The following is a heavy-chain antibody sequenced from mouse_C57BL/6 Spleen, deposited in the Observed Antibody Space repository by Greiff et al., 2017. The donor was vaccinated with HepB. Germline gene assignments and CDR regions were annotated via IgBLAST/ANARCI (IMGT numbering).Heavy chain of an antibody. D-gene: IGHD2-3*01. CDR3: AREDGYSFAY. CDR1: GYSITSGYY. J-gene: IGHJ3*01. CDR2: ISYDGSN. V-gene: IGHV3-6*01. Sequence: DVQLQESGPGLVKPSQSLSLTCSVPGYSITSGYYWNWIRQFPGNKLEWMGYISYDGSNNYNPSLKNRISITRDTSKNQFFLKLNSVTTEDTATYYCAREDGYSFAYWGQGTLVTVSA.